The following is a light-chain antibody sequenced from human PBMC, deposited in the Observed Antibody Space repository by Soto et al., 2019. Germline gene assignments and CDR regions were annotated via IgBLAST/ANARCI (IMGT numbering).Light chain of an antibody. Sequence: EIVLTQSPATLSLSLGERATLSCRASQSIGSYLAWYQHKLGQPPRLLIYDASTRATGIPVRFSGSGSGTDFTLTISSMEHADDAVYYCQQRSTCPPFTFGPGTKVDIK. J-gene: IGKJ3*01. CDR3: QQRSTCPPFT. CDR2: DAS. CDR1: QSIGSY. V-gene: IGKV3-11*01.